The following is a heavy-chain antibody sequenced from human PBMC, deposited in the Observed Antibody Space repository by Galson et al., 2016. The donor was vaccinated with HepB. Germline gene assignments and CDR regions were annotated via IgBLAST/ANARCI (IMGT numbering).Heavy chain of an antibody. V-gene: IGHV3-30*03. Sequence: SLRLSCAASGFRGYAMHWVRQAPGKGLEWVAVISHDGSQQRYSDSVRGRFTVSRDYSNNALYLQMSALRGDDTAVYFCARGNGQAGRQIDSWGQGTLVVVSS. D-gene: IGHD6-6*01. CDR1: GFRGYA. J-gene: IGHJ4*02. CDR2: ISHDGSQQ. CDR3: ARGNGQAGRQIDS.